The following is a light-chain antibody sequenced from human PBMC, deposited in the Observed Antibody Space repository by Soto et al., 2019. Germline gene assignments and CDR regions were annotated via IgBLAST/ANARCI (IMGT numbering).Light chain of an antibody. J-gene: IGKJ1*01. CDR1: QSISSW. CDR2: DAS. Sequence: DIQMTQSPSTLSASVGDRVTITCRASQSISSWLAWYQQKPGKAPKLLIYDASSLESGVPSRFSGSGSGTEFTLTINTVQPYDFATYYCQQYNSYPWTFGQGTKVDIK. CDR3: QQYNSYPWT. V-gene: IGKV1-5*01.